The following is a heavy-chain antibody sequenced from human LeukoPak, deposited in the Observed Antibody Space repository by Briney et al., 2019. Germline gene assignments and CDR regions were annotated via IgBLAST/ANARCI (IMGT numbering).Heavy chain of an antibody. CDR2: IYYSGST. V-gene: IGHV4-39*01. CDR1: GGSISSNSYY. D-gene: IGHD5-12*01. Sequence: SETLSLTCTVSGGSISSNSYYWGWIRQPPGKGLEWIGSIYYSGSTYYNPSLKSRVTISVDTSKDQFSLKLSSVTAADTAVHYCARYGDGYTPFDYWGQGTLVTVSS. CDR3: ARYGDGYTPFDY. J-gene: IGHJ4*02.